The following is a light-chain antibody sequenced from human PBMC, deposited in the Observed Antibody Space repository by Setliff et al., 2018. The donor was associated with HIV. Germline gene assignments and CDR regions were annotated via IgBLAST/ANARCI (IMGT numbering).Light chain of an antibody. V-gene: IGLV2-14*03. CDR3: LSHTSRSTYV. CDR2: DVS. Sequence: QSALAQPASVSGSPGQSITISCNGTYSDIGSYAYVSWYQLHPGKAPKLMIFDVSERPSGVSNRFSGSKSGNTASLTISGLQAEDEANYYCLSHTSRSTYVFGTGTKVTVL. CDR1: YSDIGSYAY. J-gene: IGLJ1*01.